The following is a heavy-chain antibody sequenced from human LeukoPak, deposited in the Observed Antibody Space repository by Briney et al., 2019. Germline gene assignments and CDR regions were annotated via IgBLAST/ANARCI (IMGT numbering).Heavy chain of an antibody. V-gene: IGHV3-30-3*01. D-gene: IGHD3-16*01. CDR2: ISYEGSNK. CDR1: GFTFSSYA. J-gene: IGHJ3*02. Sequence: GGSLRLSCAASGFTFSSYAMHWVRQAPGKGLEWVAVISYEGSNKYYADSVKGRFTISRDNSKNTLYLQMNSLRAEDTAVYYCARVRLGGIPWGAFDIWGQGTMVTVSS. CDR3: ARVRLGGIPWGAFDI.